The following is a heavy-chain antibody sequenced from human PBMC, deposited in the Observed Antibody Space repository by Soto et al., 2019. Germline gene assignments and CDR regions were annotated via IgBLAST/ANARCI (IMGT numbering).Heavy chain of an antibody. D-gene: IGHD3-22*01. CDR1: GASVSSVTYY. CDR2: INNGGST. CDR3: ARADDYKSSWFDP. V-gene: IGHV4-61*01. Sequence: QVQLQESGPGLVKPLETLSLTCIVSGASVSSVTYYWSWIRQPPGKGLEWIGYINNGGSTKYNPSLKSRVSMSLDTSKNQLSLKLISVTAADTAVYYCARADDYKSSWFDPWGQGTLVTVSS. J-gene: IGHJ5*02.